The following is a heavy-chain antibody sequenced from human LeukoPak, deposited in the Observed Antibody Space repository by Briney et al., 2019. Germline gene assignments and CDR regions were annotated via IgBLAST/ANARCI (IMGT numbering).Heavy chain of an antibody. Sequence: GGSLRLSCAASGFTFSSYAMSWVRQAPGKGLEWVSAISGSGGSTYYADSVKGRFTIFRDNSKNTLYLQMNSLRAEDTAVYYCAKLGIAVAGTGYNWFDPWGQGTLVTVSS. V-gene: IGHV3-23*01. CDR2: ISGSGGST. J-gene: IGHJ5*02. CDR3: AKLGIAVAGTGYNWFDP. CDR1: GFTFSSYA. D-gene: IGHD6-19*01.